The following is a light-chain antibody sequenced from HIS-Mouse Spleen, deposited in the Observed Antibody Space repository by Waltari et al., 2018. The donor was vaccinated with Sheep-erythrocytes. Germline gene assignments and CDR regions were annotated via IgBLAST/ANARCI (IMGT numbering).Light chain of an antibody. J-gene: IGKJ1*01. CDR3: QQFNNYPRT. V-gene: IGKV1D-13*01. CDR2: DAS. Sequence: AIQLPQSPSSLSASVGDRVTITCRASQGISSALAWYQQKQGKAPKLLIYDASSLESGVPSRFSGSGSGTDFTLTISSLQPEDFATYYCQQFNNYPRTFGQGTKVEIK. CDR1: QGISSA.